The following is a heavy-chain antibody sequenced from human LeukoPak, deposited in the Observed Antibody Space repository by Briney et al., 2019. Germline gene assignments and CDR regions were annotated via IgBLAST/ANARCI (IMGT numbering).Heavy chain of an antibody. CDR2: INWNGGST. CDR1: GFTLDDYG. V-gene: IGHV3-20*04. Sequence: GGSLRLSCAASGFTLDDYGMSWVRQAPGKGLEWVSGINWNGGSTGYADSVKGRFTISRDNAKNSLYLQMNSLRAEDTALYYCARERYCSSTSCYPTFDYWGQGTLVTVSS. J-gene: IGHJ4*02. D-gene: IGHD2-2*01. CDR3: ARERYCSSTSCYPTFDY.